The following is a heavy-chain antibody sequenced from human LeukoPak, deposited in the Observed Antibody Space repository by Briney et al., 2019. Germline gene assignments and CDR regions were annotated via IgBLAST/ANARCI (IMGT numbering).Heavy chain of an antibody. Sequence: ASVKVSCKASGYTFTNYGITWVRQAPGQGLEWMGWMNPNSGNTGYAQKFQGRVTMTRNTSISTAYMELSSLRSEDTAVYYCARVFKGVTTIDYWGQGTLVTVSS. CDR1: GYTFTNYG. CDR2: MNPNSGNT. V-gene: IGHV1-8*02. J-gene: IGHJ4*02. D-gene: IGHD4-17*01. CDR3: ARVFKGVTTIDY.